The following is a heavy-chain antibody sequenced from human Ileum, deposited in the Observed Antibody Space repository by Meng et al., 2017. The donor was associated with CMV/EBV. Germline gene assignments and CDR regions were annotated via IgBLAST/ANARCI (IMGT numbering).Heavy chain of an antibody. CDR3: ARDGYQAGLYFDN. D-gene: IGHD5-12*01. CDR1: GFTFTSYW. CDR2: INQAGGER. J-gene: IGHJ4*02. Sequence: GGSLRLSCAASGFTFTSYWMNWVRQAPGKGLEWVASINQAGGERYYLDSVKGRFTISRDNAKNSLYLLVTSRRGEDTAVYYCARDGYQAGLYFDNWGQGVLVTVSS. V-gene: IGHV3-7*01.